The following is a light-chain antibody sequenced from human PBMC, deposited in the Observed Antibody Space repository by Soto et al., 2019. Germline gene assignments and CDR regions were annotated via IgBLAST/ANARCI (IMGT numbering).Light chain of an antibody. CDR2: DAS. Sequence: EIVMTQSPATLSVSPGERATLSCRASQSVSSNLGWYQQKPGQAPRLLIYDASTRATGIAARFSGSGSGTEFTLTISSLQSEDFAVYYCHQYNNLITFGQGTRLEIK. CDR3: HQYNNLIT. V-gene: IGKV3-15*01. J-gene: IGKJ5*01. CDR1: QSVSSN.